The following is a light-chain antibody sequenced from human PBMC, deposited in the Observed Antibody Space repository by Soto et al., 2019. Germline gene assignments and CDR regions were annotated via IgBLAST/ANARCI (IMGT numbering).Light chain of an antibody. Sequence: QSVLTQPPSASGTPGQRVTISCSGSSSNIGSNYVYWYQQLPGTAPKLLIYSNNQRPSGGPDRFSGSKSDTSASLAISGLRSEDEADYYCAAWDDSLSGYVVFGGGTQLTVL. CDR2: SNN. J-gene: IGLJ2*01. CDR3: AAWDDSLSGYVV. V-gene: IGLV1-47*02. CDR1: SSNIGSNY.